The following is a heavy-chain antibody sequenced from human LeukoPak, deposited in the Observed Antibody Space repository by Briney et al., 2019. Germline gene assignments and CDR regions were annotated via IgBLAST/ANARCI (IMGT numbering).Heavy chain of an antibody. J-gene: IGHJ4*02. CDR3: AREGAVADHIDY. D-gene: IGHD6-13*01. V-gene: IGHV3-11*01. CDR1: RFTFSDYY. CDR2: ISSSGSTI. Sequence: GGSLRLSCAASRFTFSDYYMSWVRQAPGQGLEWVSYISSSGSTIYYADSVKGRFTISRDNANNSLYLQMNSLRAEDTAVYYCAREGAVADHIDYWGQGTLVTVSS.